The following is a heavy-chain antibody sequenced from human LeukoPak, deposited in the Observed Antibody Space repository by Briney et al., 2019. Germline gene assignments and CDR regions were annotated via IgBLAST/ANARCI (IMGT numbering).Heavy chain of an antibody. J-gene: IGHJ6*03. CDR1: GFTLISNY. Sequence: GGSLRLSCAASGFTLISNYMSWVRQAPGKGLEWVSVIYSGGSTYYADSVKGRFTISRHNSKNSLYLQINSLRAQETAVYYSANTASGYDLYYYYYMDVWGKGTTVTVSS. CDR3: ANTASGYDLYYYYYMDV. CDR2: IYSGGST. V-gene: IGHV3-53*01. D-gene: IGHD5-12*01.